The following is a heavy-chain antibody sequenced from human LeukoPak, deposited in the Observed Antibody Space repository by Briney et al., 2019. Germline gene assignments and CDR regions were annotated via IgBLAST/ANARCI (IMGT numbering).Heavy chain of an antibody. D-gene: IGHD6-13*01. V-gene: IGHV1-8*01. Sequence: ASVTVSCKASGYTFTSYDINWVRQATGQGLERMGWMNPNSGNTGYAQKFQGRVTMTRNTSISTAYMELSSLRSEDTAVYYCASYSSSWLWGYYYYGMDVWGQGTTVTVSS. J-gene: IGHJ6*02. CDR3: ASYSSSWLWGYYYYGMDV. CDR1: GYTFTSYD. CDR2: MNPNSGNT.